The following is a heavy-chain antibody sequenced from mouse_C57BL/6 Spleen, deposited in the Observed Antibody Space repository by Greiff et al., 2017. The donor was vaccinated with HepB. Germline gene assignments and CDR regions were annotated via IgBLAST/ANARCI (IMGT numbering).Heavy chain of an antibody. CDR3: ARLGDEGYFDV. V-gene: IGHV5-12*01. CDR1: GFTFSDYY. J-gene: IGHJ1*03. D-gene: IGHD3-1*01. CDR2: ISNGGGST. Sequence: EVQGVESGGGLVQPGGSLKLSCAASGFTFSDYYMYWVRQTPEKRLEWVAYISNGGGSTYYPDTVKGRFTISRDNAKNTLYLQMSRLKSEDTAMYYCARLGDEGYFDVWGTGTTVTVSS.